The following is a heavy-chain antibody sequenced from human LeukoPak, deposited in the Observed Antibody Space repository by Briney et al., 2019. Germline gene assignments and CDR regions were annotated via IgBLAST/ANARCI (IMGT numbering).Heavy chain of an antibody. J-gene: IGHJ4*02. V-gene: IGHV4-4*02. Sequence: RSSETLSLTCAVSGGSISSSNWGSWVRQPPGKGLEWIGEIYHSGSTNYNPSLKSRVTIAVDKSKNQFSLKLSSVTAADTAVYYCARDSRGYYYDSSGYYLFDYWGQGTLVTVSS. CDR3: ARDSRGYYYDSSGYYLFDY. D-gene: IGHD3-22*01. CDR2: IYHSGST. CDR1: GGSISSSNW.